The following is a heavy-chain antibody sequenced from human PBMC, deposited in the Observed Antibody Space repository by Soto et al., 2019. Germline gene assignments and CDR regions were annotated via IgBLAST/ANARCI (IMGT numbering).Heavy chain of an antibody. J-gene: IGHJ5*02. Sequence: ASVKVSCEASCSTFTSYGICWVRQAPGQGLEWMGWISAYNGNTNYAQKLQGRVTMTTDTSTSTAYMELRSLRAEDTAVYYCAKEACSSSSRGWFDPWGQGTLVTVSS. CDR3: AKEACSSSSRGWFDP. V-gene: IGHV1-18*04. D-gene: IGHD6-6*01. CDR2: ISAYNGNT. CDR1: CSTFTSYG.